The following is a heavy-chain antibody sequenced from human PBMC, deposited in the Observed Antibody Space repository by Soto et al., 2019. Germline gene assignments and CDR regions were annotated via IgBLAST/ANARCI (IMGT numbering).Heavy chain of an antibody. J-gene: IGHJ4*02. CDR2: IYYIGNT. V-gene: IGHV4-39*01. CDR3: AREDRTNGYNYDY. Sequence: TLSLTCSVSGGSISGSNYYWAWIRQPPGKGLEWIGSIYYIGNTYYNPSLKSRVTMSVDTSKNQFSLKVTSVTAADTAIYYCAREDRTNGYNYDYWGQGTLVTVSS. D-gene: IGHD1-1*01. CDR1: GGSISGSNYY.